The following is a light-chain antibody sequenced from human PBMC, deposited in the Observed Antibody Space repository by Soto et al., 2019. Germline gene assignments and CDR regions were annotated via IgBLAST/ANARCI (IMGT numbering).Light chain of an antibody. CDR1: QNIATF. CDR2: AAS. J-gene: IGKJ1*01. V-gene: IGKV1-39*01. Sequence: DIQMTQSPSSLSASVGDRVTISCRASQNIATFLNWYQQRSGEAPKLLIYAASNLQSGVPSRFSASGSGTDFILTISSLQPEDFATYYCQQSYITLWTFGPGTKVEIK. CDR3: QQSYITLWT.